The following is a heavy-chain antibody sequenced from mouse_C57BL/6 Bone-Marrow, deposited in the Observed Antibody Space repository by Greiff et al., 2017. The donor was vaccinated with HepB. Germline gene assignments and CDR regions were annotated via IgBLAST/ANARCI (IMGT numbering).Heavy chain of an antibody. Sequence: QVHVKQPGAELVRPGSSVKLSCKASGYTFTSYWMHWVKQRPIQGLEWIGNIDPSDSETHYNQKFKDKATLTVAKSSSTAYMQLSSLTSEDSAVYYCARTSYGSSFYYAMDYWGQGTSVTVSS. V-gene: IGHV1-52*01. D-gene: IGHD1-1*01. CDR3: ARTSYGSSFYYAMDY. J-gene: IGHJ4*01. CDR2: IDPSDSET. CDR1: GYTFTSYW.